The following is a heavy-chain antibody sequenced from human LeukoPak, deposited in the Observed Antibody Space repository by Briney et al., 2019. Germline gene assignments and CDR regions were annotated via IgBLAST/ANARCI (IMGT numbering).Heavy chain of an antibody. CDR3: AREGNSYGYGMDV. D-gene: IGHD5-18*01. Sequence: GGSLRLSCAASGFTVSRYYMSWVRQAPGKGLEWVSVIYSGGKTYYAASVKGRFTISGDNSRNTLYLQMDSLRAEDTAVCYCAREGNSYGYGMDVWGQGTTVTVSS. CDR2: IYSGGKT. J-gene: IGHJ6*02. V-gene: IGHV3-66*01. CDR1: GFTVSRYY.